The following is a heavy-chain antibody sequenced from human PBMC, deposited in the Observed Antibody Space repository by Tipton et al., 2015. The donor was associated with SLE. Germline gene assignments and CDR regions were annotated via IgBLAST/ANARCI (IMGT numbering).Heavy chain of an antibody. J-gene: IGHJ5*02. CDR3: VRQPTEGWFDP. Sequence: TLSLTCPVSGDSISISTYSWGWIRQPPGKGLEWIGSMFYSGSTYYNSSLKGRVTISVDTSKNHFSLKLSSVTAADTSVYYCVRQPTEGWFDPWGQGTLVTVSS. CDR2: MFYSGST. V-gene: IGHV4-39*01. CDR1: GDSISISTYS.